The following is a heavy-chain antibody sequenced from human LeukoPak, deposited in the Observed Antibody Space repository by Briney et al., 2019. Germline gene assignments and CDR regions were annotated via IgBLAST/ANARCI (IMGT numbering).Heavy chain of an antibody. V-gene: IGHV7-4-1*02. J-gene: IGHJ5*02. D-gene: IGHD6-13*01. CDR2: INTNTGNP. CDR3: ARADIAAAGGGFDP. CDR1: GYTFTSYA. Sequence: ASVKVSCKASGYTFTSYAMDWVRQAPGQGLEWMGWINTNTGNPSYAQGFTGRFVFSLDTSVSTAYLQISSLKAEDTAVYYCARADIAAAGGGFDPWGQGTLVTVSS.